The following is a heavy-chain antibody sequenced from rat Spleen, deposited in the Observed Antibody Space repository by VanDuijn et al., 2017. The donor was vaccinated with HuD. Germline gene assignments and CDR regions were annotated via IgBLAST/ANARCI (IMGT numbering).Heavy chain of an antibody. CDR2: MSYSGTT. D-gene: IGHD1-2*01. CDR3: ARSTYNSLLDY. V-gene: IGHV3-1*01. J-gene: IGHJ2*01. Sequence: EVQLQESGPGLVKPSQSLSLTCSVTGYSITSNYWGWIRKFPGNKMEWMAYMSYSGTTTYNPSLKSRFSMTRDTSKNQFFLQLQSVTTEDTATYYCARSTYNSLLDYWGQGVMVIVSS. CDR1: GYSITSNY.